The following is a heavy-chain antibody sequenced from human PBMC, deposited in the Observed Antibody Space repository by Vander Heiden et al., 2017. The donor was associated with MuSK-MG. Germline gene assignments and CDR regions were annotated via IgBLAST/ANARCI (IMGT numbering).Heavy chain of an antibody. J-gene: IGHJ6*03. CDR1: GYSFTSYW. D-gene: IGHD4-4*01. Sequence: EVQLVQSGAEVKKTGESLKISCKGSGYSFTSYWIGWVRQMPGKGLEWMGIIYPGDSDTRYSPSFQGQVTISADKSISTAYRQWSSLKASETAMYYCARLYSVGNSGIYYYYMDVWGQGTTVTVSS. CDR2: IYPGDSDT. CDR3: ARLYSVGNSGIYYYYMDV. V-gene: IGHV5-51*01.